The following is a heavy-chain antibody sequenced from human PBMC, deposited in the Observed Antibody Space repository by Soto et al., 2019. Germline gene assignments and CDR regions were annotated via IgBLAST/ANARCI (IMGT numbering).Heavy chain of an antibody. CDR1: GGSISSYY. CDR2: IYTSGST. Sequence: SETLSLTCTVSGGSISSYYWSWIRQPAGKGLEWIGRIYTSGSTNYNPSLKGRVTMSVDTSKNQFSLKLSSVTAADTAVYYCARGVAATPWVDYYYGMDVWGQGTTVTVSS. V-gene: IGHV4-4*07. D-gene: IGHD2-15*01. CDR3: ARGVAATPWVDYYYGMDV. J-gene: IGHJ6*02.